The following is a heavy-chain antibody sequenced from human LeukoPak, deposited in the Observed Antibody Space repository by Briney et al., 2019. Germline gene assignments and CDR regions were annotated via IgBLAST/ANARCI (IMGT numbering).Heavy chain of an antibody. V-gene: IGHV1-2*02. J-gene: IGHJ3*02. CDR3: ARAGVWDYSDSSGYHNAAFDI. D-gene: IGHD3-22*01. CDR2: INPSSGGT. Sequence: ASVKVSCKASGYTFTDYSMHWVRQAPGQGLEWMGWINPSSGGTNYAQKFQGRVTVTRDTSISTAYMDLSRLRSDDTAVYYCARAGVWDYSDSSGYHNAAFDIWGQGTMVTVSS. CDR1: GYTFTDYS.